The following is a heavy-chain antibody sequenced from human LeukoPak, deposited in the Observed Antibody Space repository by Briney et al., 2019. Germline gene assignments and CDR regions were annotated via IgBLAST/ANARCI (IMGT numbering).Heavy chain of an antibody. D-gene: IGHD3-9*01. V-gene: IGHV1-2*02. CDR3: AREIMNYDILTGSSSHFDY. CDR2: INPNSGGT. CDR1: GYTFTGYY. Sequence: ASVKVSCKASGYTFTGYYMHWVRQASGQGLEWMGWINPNSGGTNYAQKFQGRVTMTRDTSISTAYMELSRLRSDDTAVYYCAREIMNYDILTGSSSHFDYWGQGTLVTVSS. J-gene: IGHJ4*02.